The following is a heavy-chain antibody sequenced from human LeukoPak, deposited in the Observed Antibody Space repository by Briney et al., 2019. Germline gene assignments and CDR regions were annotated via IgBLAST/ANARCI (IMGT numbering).Heavy chain of an antibody. Sequence: KPSETLSLTCAVYGGSFSGYYWSWIRQPPGKGLEWIGEINHSGSTNYNPSLKSRVTISVDTSKNQFSLKLSSVTAADTAVYYCARGQGGATSFDYWGQGTLVTVSS. J-gene: IGHJ4*02. D-gene: IGHD1-26*01. CDR3: ARGQGGATSFDY. CDR2: INHSGST. CDR1: GGSFSGYY. V-gene: IGHV4-34*01.